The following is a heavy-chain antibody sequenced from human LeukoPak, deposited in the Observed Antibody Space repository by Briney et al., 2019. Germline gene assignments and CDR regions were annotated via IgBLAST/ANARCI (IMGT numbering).Heavy chain of an antibody. V-gene: IGHV3-48*03. Sequence: GGSLRLSCAASGFTFSNYEMNWVRQAPGKGLEWASYISSSSGSTIYYADSVKGRFTISRDNAKNSLYLQMNSLRAEDTAVYYCARDSSGWYYFDYWGQGTLVTVSS. CDR1: GFTFSNYE. CDR3: ARDSSGWYYFDY. D-gene: IGHD6-19*01. CDR2: ISSSSGSTI. J-gene: IGHJ4*02.